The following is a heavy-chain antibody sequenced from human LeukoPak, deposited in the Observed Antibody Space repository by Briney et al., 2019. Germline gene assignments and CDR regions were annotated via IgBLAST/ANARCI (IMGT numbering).Heavy chain of an antibody. CDR1: GGSISSYY. J-gene: IGHJ3*02. Sequence: SETLSLTCTVSGGSISSYYWSWIRQPPGKGLEWIGYIYYSGSTSYNPSLKSRVTISVDTSKNQFSLKLSSVTAADTAVYYCARDGSQERLAPFDIWGQGTMVTVSS. V-gene: IGHV4-59*12. CDR3: ARDGSQERLAPFDI. D-gene: IGHD6-19*01. CDR2: IYYSGST.